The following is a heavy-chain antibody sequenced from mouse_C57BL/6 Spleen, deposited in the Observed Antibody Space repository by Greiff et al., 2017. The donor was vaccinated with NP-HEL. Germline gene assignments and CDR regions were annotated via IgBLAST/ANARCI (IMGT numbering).Heavy chain of an antibody. J-gene: IGHJ2*01. CDR2: ISSGSSTI. D-gene: IGHD2-5*01. Sequence: EVQGVESGGGLVKPGGSLKLSCAASGFTFSDYGMHWVRPAPETGLEWVAYISSGSSTIYYADTVKGRFTISRDNAKNTLFLEMTSLRSEDTAMYYCARPLYYSNLYFDYWGQGTTLTVSS. V-gene: IGHV5-17*01. CDR1: GFTFSDYG. CDR3: ARPLYYSNLYFDY.